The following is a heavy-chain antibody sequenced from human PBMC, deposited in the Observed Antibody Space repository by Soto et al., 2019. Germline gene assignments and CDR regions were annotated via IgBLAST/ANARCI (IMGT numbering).Heavy chain of an antibody. V-gene: IGHV1-46*01. Sequence: GASVKVSCKTSGYTFTNYYLHWVRQAPGQGLEWMGIITPSGGGTSYAQKFQGRVTMTRDTSTSTVYMEVSSLRSEDTAVYYCARVSGITSSFSGYYYFDYWGQGTLVTVSS. CDR2: ITPSGGGT. CDR1: GYTFTNYY. CDR3: ARVSGITSSFSGYYYFDY. D-gene: IGHD3-10*01. J-gene: IGHJ4*02.